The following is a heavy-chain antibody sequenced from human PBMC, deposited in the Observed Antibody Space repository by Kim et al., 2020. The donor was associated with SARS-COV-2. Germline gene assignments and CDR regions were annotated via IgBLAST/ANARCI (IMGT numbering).Heavy chain of an antibody. Sequence: GGSLRLSCVASGFTLSDYAMSWFRQAPGKGLEWVSAIRKSGTGTYYADSVNGRVTVPRDNSKNTLYLEMSSLRAEDTAVYHCSKGRGGTGYFFDSWGQGTLDTVLS. CDR3: SKGRGGTGYFFDS. CDR1: GFTLSDYA. CDR2: IRKSGTGT. D-gene: IGHD2-15*01. J-gene: IGHJ4*02. V-gene: IGHV3-23*01.